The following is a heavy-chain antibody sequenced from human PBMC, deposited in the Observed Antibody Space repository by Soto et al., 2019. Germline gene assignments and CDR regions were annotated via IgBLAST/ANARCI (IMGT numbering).Heavy chain of an antibody. CDR3: ARDLPCTNGVCFGYYFDY. Sequence: GASVKVSCKASGGTFSSYTISWVRQAPGQGLEWMGRIIPILGIANYAQKFQGRVTITADKSTSTAYMELSSLRSEDTAVYYCARDLPCTNGVCFGYYFDYWGQGTLVTVLL. CDR2: IIPILGIA. J-gene: IGHJ4*02. D-gene: IGHD2-8*01. CDR1: GGTFSSYT. V-gene: IGHV1-69*04.